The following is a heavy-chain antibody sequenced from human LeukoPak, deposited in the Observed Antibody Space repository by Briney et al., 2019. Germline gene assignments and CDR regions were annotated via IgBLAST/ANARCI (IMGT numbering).Heavy chain of an antibody. CDR3: ARDRRGVSVI. CDR2: IKGDGSEK. D-gene: IGHD3-10*01. V-gene: IGHV3-7*01. CDR1: GLTFSDYW. Sequence: GGSLRLSGAASGLTFSDYWMSWVRQAPGKGLEWVANIKGDGSEKYYVDSVKGRFTISRDNGKNSLYLQMNSLRAEDTAVYYCARDRRGVSVIWGQGTLVTVSS. J-gene: IGHJ4*02.